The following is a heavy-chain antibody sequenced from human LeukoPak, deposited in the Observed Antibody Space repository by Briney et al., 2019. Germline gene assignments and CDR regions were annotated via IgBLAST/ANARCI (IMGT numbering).Heavy chain of an antibody. V-gene: IGHV3-15*01. Sequence: GGSLRLSCAASGFTFSSYSMNWVRQAPGKGLEWVGRIKSKTDGGTTDYAAPVKGRFTISRDDSKNTLYLQMNSLRAEDTAVYYCAREISAFAPSYKRLPNWFDPWGQGTLVTVSS. CDR2: IKSKTDGGTT. D-gene: IGHD3-10*01. CDR3: AREISAFAPSYKRLPNWFDP. CDR1: GFTFSSYS. J-gene: IGHJ5*02.